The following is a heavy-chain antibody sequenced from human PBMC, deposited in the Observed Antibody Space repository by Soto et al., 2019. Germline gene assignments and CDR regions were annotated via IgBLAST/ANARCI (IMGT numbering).Heavy chain of an antibody. D-gene: IGHD2-21*02. J-gene: IGHJ6*02. CDR1: GFPFRSYG. CDR2: ISNDGNKK. Sequence: QVQLVESGGGVVQPGRSLRLSCATSGFPFRSYGMHWVRQAPGKGLEWRAVISNDGNKKFFADSMKGLLTLSRDNASNTVYLQINSLRAEDTAVYFCGKDTLACSGGDCLLYYYYGMDVWGQGTTVAVSS. CDR3: GKDTLACSGGDCLLYYYYGMDV. V-gene: IGHV3-30*18.